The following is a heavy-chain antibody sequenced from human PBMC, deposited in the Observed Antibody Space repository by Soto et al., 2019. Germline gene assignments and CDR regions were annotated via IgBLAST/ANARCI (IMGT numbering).Heavy chain of an antibody. V-gene: IGHV4-34*01. Sequence: KPSETLSLTCAVYGGSFSGYYWSWIRQPPGKGLEWIGEINHSGNTNYNPSLKSRVTISVDTSKNQFSLKLSSVTAADTAVYYCALLSSSSSFYYYGMDVWGQGTTVTVSS. D-gene: IGHD6-6*01. CDR1: GGSFSGYY. J-gene: IGHJ6*02. CDR3: ALLSSSSSFYYYGMDV. CDR2: INHSGNT.